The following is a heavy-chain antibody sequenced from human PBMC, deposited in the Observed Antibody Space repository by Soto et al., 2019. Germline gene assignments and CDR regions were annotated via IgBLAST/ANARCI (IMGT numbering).Heavy chain of an antibody. J-gene: IGHJ6*02. D-gene: IGHD2-8*01. V-gene: IGHV1-18*01. CDR3: EKNGQPPYYYYGMDV. CDR2: ISGYNGDT. Sequence: GPEVKKPGASVKVSCKASGYTFSRYGISWVRQAPGQGLEWMGWISGYNGDTIYAQKVQGRVTMTIDTSTYTAYMELRSLTSDDTAIYYCEKNGQPPYYYYGMDVWGQGTTVTVSS. CDR1: GYTFSRYG.